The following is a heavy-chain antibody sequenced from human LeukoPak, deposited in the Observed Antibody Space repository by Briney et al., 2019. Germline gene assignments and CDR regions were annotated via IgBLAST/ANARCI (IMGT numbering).Heavy chain of an antibody. D-gene: IGHD2-15*01. CDR1: GGSISSGDYY. J-gene: IGHJ6*03. Sequence: PSETLSLTCTVSGGSISSGDYYWRWVRQPPGTGLEWVGYIYYSGSTYYNPSLKSRVTISVDTSKNQFSLKLSSVTAADTAVYYCARVGSSYPTEDYYYYYYMDVWGKGTTVTVSS. V-gene: IGHV4-30-4*08. CDR3: ARVGSSYPTEDYYYYYYMDV. CDR2: IYYSGST.